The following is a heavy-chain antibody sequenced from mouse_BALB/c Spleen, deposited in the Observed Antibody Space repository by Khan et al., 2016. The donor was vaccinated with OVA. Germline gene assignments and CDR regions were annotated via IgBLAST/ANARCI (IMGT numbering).Heavy chain of an antibody. CDR1: GYSITTNYA. CDR3: ARKNYYGYAVDY. Sequence: EVELVESGPGLVKPSQSLSLTCTVTGYSITTNYAWDWIRQFPGNQLEWMGYISYSGSTCYTPSLKSRISITRDTTKNQFFLQLNSVTTEETATYYCARKNYYGYAVDYWGQGTSVTVSS. V-gene: IGHV3-2*02. D-gene: IGHD1-1*01. J-gene: IGHJ4*01. CDR2: ISYSGST.